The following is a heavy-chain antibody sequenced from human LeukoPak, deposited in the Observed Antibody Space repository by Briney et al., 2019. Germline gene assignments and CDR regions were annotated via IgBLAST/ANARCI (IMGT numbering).Heavy chain of an antibody. D-gene: IGHD3-16*02. CDR3: ARRHYDYVWGSYRLNWFDP. V-gene: IGHV4-34*01. J-gene: IGHJ5*02. CDR2: INHSGST. CDR1: GGSFSGYY. Sequence: KTSETLSLTCAVYGGSFSGYYWSWIRQPPGKGLEWIGEINHSGSTTYNPSLKSRVTISVDTSKNQFSLKLSFVTAADTAVYYCARRHYDYVWGSYRLNWFDPWGQGTLVTVSS.